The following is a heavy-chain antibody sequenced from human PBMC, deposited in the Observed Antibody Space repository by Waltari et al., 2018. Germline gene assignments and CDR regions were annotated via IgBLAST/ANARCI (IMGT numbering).Heavy chain of an antibody. Sequence: QVQLVQSGAEVKKPGASVKVSCKASGYTFTSYDINWVRQATGQGLEWMGWMNPNSGNTGYAQKFQVRVTMPRNTSRSTAYMELSSLRSEDTAVYYCARVWSSGWYNYYMDVWGKGTTVTVSS. CDR2: MNPNSGNT. CDR1: GYTFTSYD. CDR3: ARVWSSGWYNYYMDV. D-gene: IGHD6-19*01. J-gene: IGHJ6*03. V-gene: IGHV1-8*01.